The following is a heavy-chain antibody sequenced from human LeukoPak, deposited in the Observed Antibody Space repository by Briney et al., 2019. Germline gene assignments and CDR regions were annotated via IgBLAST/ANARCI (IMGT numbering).Heavy chain of an antibody. CDR3: ARLTGYSILDGFDP. J-gene: IGHJ5*02. V-gene: IGHV4-4*02. CDR2: IYHSGST. CDR1: GGSISSSNW. Sequence: SETLSLTCAVSGGSISSSNWWSWVRQPPGKGLEWIGEIYHSGSTNYNPSLKSRVTISVDKSKNQFSLKLSSVTAADTAVYYCARLTGYSILDGFDPWGQGTLVTVSS. D-gene: IGHD6-13*01.